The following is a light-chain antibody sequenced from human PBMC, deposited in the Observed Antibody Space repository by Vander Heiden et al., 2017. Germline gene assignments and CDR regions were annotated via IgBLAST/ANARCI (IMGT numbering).Light chain of an antibody. CDR2: DVS. V-gene: IGLV2-14*01. J-gene: IGLJ1*01. CDR1: SSDVGGYHY. Sequence: QSALTQPASVSGSPGQSITISCTGTSSDVGGYHYVSWYQQHPGKAPKVMIYDVSNRPSGVSNRFSGSKSGNTASLTISGLQAEDEADYYCSSDTRSSTRVFGTGTKVTVL. CDR3: SSDTRSSTRV.